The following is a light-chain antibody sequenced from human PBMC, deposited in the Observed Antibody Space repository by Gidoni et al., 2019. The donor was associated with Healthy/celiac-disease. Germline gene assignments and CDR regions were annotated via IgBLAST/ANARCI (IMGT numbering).Light chain of an antibody. CDR2: DVS. Sequence: QSALTQPASVSGSPGQSITISCPGSSSDVGGYNYVSWYQQYPGKAPKLMIYDVSSRPSGVSNRFSGSKSGNTASLTISGLQAEDEADYYCSSYTSSSTHWVFGGGTKLTVL. CDR3: SSYTSSSTHWV. V-gene: IGLV2-14*01. CDR1: SSDVGGYNY. J-gene: IGLJ3*02.